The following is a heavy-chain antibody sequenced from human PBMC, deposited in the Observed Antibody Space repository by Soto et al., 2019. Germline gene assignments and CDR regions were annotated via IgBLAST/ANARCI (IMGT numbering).Heavy chain of an antibody. D-gene: IGHD3-10*01. CDR2: IWFDGSNS. CDR1: GFTFSNYG. J-gene: IGHJ5*02. V-gene: IGHV3-33*01. CDR3: GRDYTYGSGTGYGHSWFEP. Sequence: QVQLVDSGGGVVQPGRSLRLSCAASGFTFSNYGMHWIRQAPGKGLEWVANIWFDGSNSNYADSVKGRFTISRDNSRNKLYLQMDSLRAEDMAVYFWGRDYTYGSGTGYGHSWFEPWGQGTLVTVSS.